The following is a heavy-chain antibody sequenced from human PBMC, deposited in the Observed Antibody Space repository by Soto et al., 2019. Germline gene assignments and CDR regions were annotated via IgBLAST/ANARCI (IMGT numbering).Heavy chain of an antibody. Sequence: QVQLQESGPGLVKPSQTLSLTCTVSGVSVSSGDYYWSWIRQSPGKGLEGIGYSYYSGSTFYNPSLGSRVTISIDTSKNQFSLKLSSVTAADTAVYYCARNWDYDILTRSSHWFDPWGQGTLVPVSS. CDR2: SYYSGST. J-gene: IGHJ5*02. V-gene: IGHV4-30-4*01. D-gene: IGHD3-9*01. CDR3: ARNWDYDILTRSSHWFDP. CDR1: GVSVSSGDYY.